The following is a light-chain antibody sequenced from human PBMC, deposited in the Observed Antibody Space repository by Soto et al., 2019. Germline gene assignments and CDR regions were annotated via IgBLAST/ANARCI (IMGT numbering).Light chain of an antibody. J-gene: IGLJ2*01. CDR2: NVD. Sequence: QSALTQVASVSASPGQSITISCTGTSSDVGGHNYVSWYQQHPGKAPKLMIYNVDYRPSGVSNRFSGSKSGNTASLTIAGLQAEDEAHYYCSSDADSSTVVFGGGTKLTVL. CDR1: SSDVGGHNY. V-gene: IGLV2-14*03. CDR3: SSDADSSTVV.